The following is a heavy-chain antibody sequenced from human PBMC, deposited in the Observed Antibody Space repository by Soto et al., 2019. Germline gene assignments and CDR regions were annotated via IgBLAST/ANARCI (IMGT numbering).Heavy chain of an antibody. CDR3: ARDRSGEFDY. V-gene: IGHV4-30-2*01. Sequence: TSETLSLTCAVSGGSISSGGYSWSWIRQPPGKGLEWIGYIYHSGSTYYNPSLKSRVTISVDRSKNQFSLKLSSVTAADTAVYYCARDRSGEFDYWGQGTLVTVSS. CDR2: IYHSGST. D-gene: IGHD4-17*01. CDR1: GGSISSGGYS. J-gene: IGHJ4*02.